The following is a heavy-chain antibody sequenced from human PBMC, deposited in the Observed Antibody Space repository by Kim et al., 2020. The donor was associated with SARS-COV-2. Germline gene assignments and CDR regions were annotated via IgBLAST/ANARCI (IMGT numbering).Heavy chain of an antibody. D-gene: IGHD2-15*01. J-gene: IGHJ4*02. CDR2: IDCGDGYT. Sequence: ASVKVSCKTSGYTFIRDSIHWVRQAPGQGLEWMGAIDCGDGYTKYSEKFQGRVTFTRDTSASTAYMELSSLRSDDSAVFYCLGGYYLDSWCQGNLVTVSS. CDR3: LGGYYLDS. V-gene: IGHV1-3*01. CDR1: GYTFIRDS.